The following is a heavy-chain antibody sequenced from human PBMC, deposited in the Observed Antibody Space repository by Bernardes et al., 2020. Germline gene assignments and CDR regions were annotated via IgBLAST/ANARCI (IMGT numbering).Heavy chain of an antibody. Sequence: GGSLRLSCAASGFTFSSYWMSWVRQAPGKGLEWVANIKQDGSEKYYVYSVKGRFTITRDNAKNSLYLQMNSLSAEDTAVYYCARDSESSCWYVGAFDPWGQGTLVTVSS. J-gene: IGHJ5*02. V-gene: IGHV3-7*01. D-gene: IGHD6-13*01. CDR1: GFTFSSYW. CDR2: IKQDGSEK. CDR3: ARDSESSCWYVGAFDP.